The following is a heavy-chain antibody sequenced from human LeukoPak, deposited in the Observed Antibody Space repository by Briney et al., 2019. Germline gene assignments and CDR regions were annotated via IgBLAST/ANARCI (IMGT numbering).Heavy chain of an antibody. CDR1: GGSISSYY. D-gene: IGHD2-2*02. V-gene: IGHV4-59*01. Sequence: SETLSLTCTVSGGSISSYYWSWIRQPPGKGLEWIGYIYYSGSTNYNPSLKRRVTISVDTSKRQFSLKLSCVTSADTAVYYCAGALVGYCSSTSCYSMYYYYYGMDVWGKGTTVTVSS. CDR3: AGALVGYCSSTSCYSMYYYYYGMDV. J-gene: IGHJ6*04. CDR2: IYYSGST.